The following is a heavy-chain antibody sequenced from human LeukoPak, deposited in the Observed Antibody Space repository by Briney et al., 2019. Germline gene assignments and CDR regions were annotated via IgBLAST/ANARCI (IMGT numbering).Heavy chain of an antibody. CDR1: GIIFSNYA. J-gene: IGHJ2*01. Sequence: GGPLRLSCAASGIIFSNYAMHWVRQGPGKGLECISTISSDGGSTYYANSVKGRFTISRDNSKNTLYLQMGSLRGEDMAVYYCARGRQGAKTRYFDLWGRGTRVTVSS. CDR2: ISSDGGST. V-gene: IGHV3-64*01. CDR3: ARGRQGAKTRYFDL. D-gene: IGHD1-26*01.